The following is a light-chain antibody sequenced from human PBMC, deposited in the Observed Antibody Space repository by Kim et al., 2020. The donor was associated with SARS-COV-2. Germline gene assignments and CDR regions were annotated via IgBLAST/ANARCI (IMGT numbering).Light chain of an antibody. CDR3: QTSGV. CDR1: SGHSSYA. V-gene: IGLV4-69*01. CDR2: LNRDGSH. J-gene: IGLJ3*02. Sequence: QLVLTQSPSASASLGASVKLTCTLSSGHSSYAIAWHQQQPEKGPRYWMKLNRDGSHSKGHGIPDCLSGSSSGATRYLAITSRQSEVEADYYCQTSGVFGGGTQLTVL.